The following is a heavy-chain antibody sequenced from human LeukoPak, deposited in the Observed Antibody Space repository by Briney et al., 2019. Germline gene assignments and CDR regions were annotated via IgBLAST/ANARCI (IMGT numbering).Heavy chain of an antibody. CDR2: IKEDGSEE. Sequence: GGSLRLSCAASGFTFSTFWMNWVRQAPGKGLEWVANIKEDGSEEYYVDSVKGRFTISRDNARKSLYLQMNSLRVEDTAVYYCARGYSGYEFGYWGQGTLVTVSS. CDR3: ARGYSGYEFGY. J-gene: IGHJ4*02. CDR1: GFTFSTFW. V-gene: IGHV3-7*04. D-gene: IGHD5-12*01.